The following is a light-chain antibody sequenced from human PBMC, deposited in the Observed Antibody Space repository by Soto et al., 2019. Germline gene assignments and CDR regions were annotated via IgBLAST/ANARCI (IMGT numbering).Light chain of an antibody. Sequence: EIVLTQSPGTLSLSPGERATLSCRASQSVSRSYLAWYQQKPGQAPRLLIYGASSRATGIPDRFSGSGSGTDCTLTISRLEPEDFAVYYCQQYGRSHSLTFGPGTKVEIK. CDR1: QSVSRSY. V-gene: IGKV3-20*01. J-gene: IGKJ3*01. CDR2: GAS. CDR3: QQYGRSHSLT.